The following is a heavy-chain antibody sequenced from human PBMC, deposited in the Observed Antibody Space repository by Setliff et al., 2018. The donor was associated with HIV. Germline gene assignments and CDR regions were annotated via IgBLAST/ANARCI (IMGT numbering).Heavy chain of an antibody. CDR2: IKYSGSP. CDR3: ARLPGDRYTIVWEYYIDY. Sequence: PSETLSLTCTVSGGSIRSSRYYWGWIRQPPGKGLEWIGSIKYSGSPYYNPSLQSRVTISVDTSKNRFSLKLSSVTAADTGFYYCARLPGDRYTIVWEYYIDYWGQGTLVTVSS. V-gene: IGHV4-39*01. D-gene: IGHD3-10*02. J-gene: IGHJ4*02. CDR1: GGSIRSSRYY.